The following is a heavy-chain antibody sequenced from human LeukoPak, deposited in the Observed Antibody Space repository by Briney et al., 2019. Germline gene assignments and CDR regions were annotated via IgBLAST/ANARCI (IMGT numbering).Heavy chain of an antibody. D-gene: IGHD3-3*01. J-gene: IGHJ4*02. CDR1: GYTFTSYV. V-gene: IGHV1-18*04. Sequence: ASVKVSCKTSGYTFTSYVISWARQAPGQGLEWMGWISAYNGNTNYVQKLQGRITMTTDTSTSTAYMELRSLRSDDTAVYYCARVYLFWSGYYRSLHFDYWGQGTLVTVSP. CDR2: ISAYNGNT. CDR3: ARVYLFWSGYYRSLHFDY.